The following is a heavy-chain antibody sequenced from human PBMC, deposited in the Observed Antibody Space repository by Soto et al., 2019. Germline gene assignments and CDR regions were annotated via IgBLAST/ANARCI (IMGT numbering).Heavy chain of an antibody. D-gene: IGHD1-20*01. V-gene: IGHV1-18*01. Sequence: ASVKVSCKFSGYTFSSYDINWVRQAPGKGLEWMGWVSGHTGHTNYAQKFQGRLTMTKDTSTTKAYMELRSLTSDDTAVYYCARHNQVGSNCFDPWGRGTRRTTSS. CDR2: VSGHTGHT. CDR3: ARHNQVGSNCFDP. CDR1: GYTFSSYD. J-gene: IGHJ5*02.